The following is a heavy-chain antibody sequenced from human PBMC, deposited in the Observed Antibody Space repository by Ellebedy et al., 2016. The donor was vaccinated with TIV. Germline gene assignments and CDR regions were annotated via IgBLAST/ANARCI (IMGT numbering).Heavy chain of an antibody. CDR1: GGTFGSYS. CDR2: INAGNGNT. D-gene: IGHD3-22*01. J-gene: IGHJ1*01. CDR3: AKGGSSGYYYIFAEYFQH. V-gene: IGHV1-3*01. Sequence: AASVKVSCKASGGTFGSYSVSWVRQAPGQRLEWMGWINAGNGNTKYSQKFQGRVTITRDTSASTAYMELSSLRSEDTAVYYCAKGGSSGYYYIFAEYFQHWGQGTLVTVSS.